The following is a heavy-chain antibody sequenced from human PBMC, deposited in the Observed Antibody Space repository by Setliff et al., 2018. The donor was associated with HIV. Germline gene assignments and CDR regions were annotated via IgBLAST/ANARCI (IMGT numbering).Heavy chain of an antibody. D-gene: IGHD3-3*01. J-gene: IGHJ6*03. CDR3: AKDPIFGVVTYYYYYMDV. Sequence: GGSLRLSCAASGFTFSSYGMHWVRQAPGKGLEWVAFIRYDGSNKYYADSVKGRITISRDNSKNTLYLQMNSLRAEDTAVYYCAKDPIFGVVTYYYYYMDVWGKGTTVTVSS. V-gene: IGHV3-30*02. CDR2: IRYDGSNK. CDR1: GFTFSSYG.